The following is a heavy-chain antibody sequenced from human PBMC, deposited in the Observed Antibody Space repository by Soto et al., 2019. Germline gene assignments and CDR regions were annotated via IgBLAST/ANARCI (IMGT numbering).Heavy chain of an antibody. CDR1: GFTVSSTY. J-gene: IGHJ4*02. V-gene: IGHV3-66*01. CDR2: ISSSDST. CDR3: ARDLVYSTSSPTAY. Sequence: GGSLRLSCAASGFTVSSTYMSWVRQAPGKGLEWVSVISSSDSTHYADSVKGRFTISRDNAKNTLYLQMNSLRAEDTALYYCARDLVYSTSSPTAYWGQGALVTVSS. D-gene: IGHD6-6*01.